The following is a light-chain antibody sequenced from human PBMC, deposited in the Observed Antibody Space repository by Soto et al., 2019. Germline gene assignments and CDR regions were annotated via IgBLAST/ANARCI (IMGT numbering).Light chain of an antibody. J-gene: IGLJ1*01. CDR2: SNN. V-gene: IGLV1-44*01. CDR1: SSNIGSNT. CDR3: AAWEDSLNAYV. Sequence: QSVLTQPPSASGTPGQRVTISCSGSSSNIGSNTVNWYQQLPGTAPKLLIYSNNERPSGVPDRFSGSKSGTSASLAISGLQSADEADFCCAAWEDSLNAYVIGTGTKLTVL.